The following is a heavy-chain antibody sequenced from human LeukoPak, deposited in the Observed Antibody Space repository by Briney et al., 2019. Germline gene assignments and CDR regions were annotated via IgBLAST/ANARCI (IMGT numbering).Heavy chain of an antibody. D-gene: IGHD6-6*01. Sequence: PGGSLRLSCSASGFTFSSYAMHWVRQAPGKGLEYVSVISSNGGSTYYADSVKGRFTISRDNSKNTLYLQMNSLRAGDTAVYYCAKSVYSSSTDTFDYWGQGTLVTVSS. CDR2: ISSNGGST. J-gene: IGHJ4*02. CDR3: AKSVYSSSTDTFDY. CDR1: GFTFSSYA. V-gene: IGHV3-64*04.